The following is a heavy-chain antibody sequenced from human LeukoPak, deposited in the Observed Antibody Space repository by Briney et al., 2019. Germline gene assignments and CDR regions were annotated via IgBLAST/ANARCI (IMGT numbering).Heavy chain of an antibody. CDR3: ARLPNSGADLTWFDP. V-gene: IGHV5-51*01. D-gene: IGHD3-10*01. Sequence: GESLKISCEASGYRFTYYWIAWVRQMLGKGLEWMGIIYPYDSHTRYSPSFQGQVIISADKSISTAYLQWSSLKASDSAMYYCARLPNSGADLTWFDPWGQGTLVTVSS. CDR1: GYRFTYYW. CDR2: IYPYDSHT. J-gene: IGHJ5*02.